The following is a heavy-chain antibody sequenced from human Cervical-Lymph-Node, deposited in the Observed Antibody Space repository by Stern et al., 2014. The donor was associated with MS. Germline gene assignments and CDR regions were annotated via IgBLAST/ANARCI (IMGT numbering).Heavy chain of an antibody. V-gene: IGHV4-4*02. Sequence: QVQLQESGPGLVKPSGTLSLTCAVSGGSVSSTNWWSWVRQSPGKGLEWIGNIYHSGASNYRPSLRSRVPISLDNSKNPLSLHLTSVTAADTAVYYCARERQQYCNSEGCSYWYFDLWGRGTLVTVSS. CDR1: GGSVSSTNW. D-gene: IGHD2/OR15-2a*01. CDR2: IYHSGAS. J-gene: IGHJ2*01. CDR3: ARERQQYCNSEGCSYWYFDL.